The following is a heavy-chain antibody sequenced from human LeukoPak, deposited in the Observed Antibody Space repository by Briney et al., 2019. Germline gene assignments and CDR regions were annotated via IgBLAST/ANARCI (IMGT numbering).Heavy chain of an antibody. Sequence: SETLSLTCAVYGGSFSGYYWNWIRQPPGKGLEWIGEINHSGSTNYNPSLKSRVTISVDTSKNQFSLKLSSVTAADTAVYYCARCPLWYGSGSYYTPSFDYWGQGTLVTVSS. V-gene: IGHV4-34*01. CDR2: INHSGST. D-gene: IGHD3-10*01. CDR3: ARCPLWYGSGSYYTPSFDY. CDR1: GGSFSGYY. J-gene: IGHJ4*02.